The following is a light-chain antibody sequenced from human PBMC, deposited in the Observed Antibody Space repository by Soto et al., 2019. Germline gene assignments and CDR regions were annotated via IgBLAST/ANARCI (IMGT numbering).Light chain of an antibody. CDR3: QQYNNYPLT. CDR1: QDIGSW. CDR2: DAS. J-gene: IGKJ4*01. Sequence: DIQMTQSPSSLSASVGDRVTITCRASQDIGSWLAWYQQRPEQAPKSLIYDASTSLSGVPSRFTGSGSGTDFTLTVTSLQPEDFATYYFQQYNNYPLTFGGGTKVEVK. V-gene: IGKV1D-16*01.